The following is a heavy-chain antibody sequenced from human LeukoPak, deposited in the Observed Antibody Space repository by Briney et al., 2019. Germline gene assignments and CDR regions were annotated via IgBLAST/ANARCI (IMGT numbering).Heavy chain of an antibody. V-gene: IGHV4-38-2*01. D-gene: IGHD5-18*01. CDR1: GYSISSGYY. CDR3: ARQVVDTAMLNY. J-gene: IGHJ4*02. Sequence: SETLSLTCVVSGYSISSGYYWGWVRQPPGKGLEWIGTIYNSGSAYYNPSLKSRVTISVDTSKNQFSLKLSSVTAADTAVYYCARQVVDTAMLNYWGQGTLVTVSS. CDR2: IYNSGSA.